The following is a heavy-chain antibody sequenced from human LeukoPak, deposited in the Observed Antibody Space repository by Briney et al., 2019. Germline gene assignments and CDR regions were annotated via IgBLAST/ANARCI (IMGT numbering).Heavy chain of an antibody. CDR3: ARVSEEAFDP. V-gene: IGHV4-59*11. CDR2: IYYSGST. J-gene: IGHJ5*02. Sequence: SETLSLTCTVSGGSISSHYWSWIRQPPGKGLEWIGYIYYSGSTNYNPSLKSRVTISVDTSKNQFSLKLSSVTAADTAVYYCARVSEEAFDPWGQGTLVTVSS. CDR1: GGSISSHY.